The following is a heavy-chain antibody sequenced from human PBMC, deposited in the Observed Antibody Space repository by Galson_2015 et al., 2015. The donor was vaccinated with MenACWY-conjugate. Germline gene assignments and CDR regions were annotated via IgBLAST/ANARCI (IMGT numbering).Heavy chain of an antibody. D-gene: IGHD6-19*01. Sequence: SVKVSCKASGYTFTSDYINWVRQAPGQGLEWMGVINPSGDRTDYPQKFQGRVTMTGDTSTSTVYMKLSSLRSEDTGVYYCARDRVRRQWLLPADAFDIWGQGTMVTVSS. J-gene: IGHJ3*02. V-gene: IGHV1-46*01. CDR1: GYTFTSDY. CDR2: INPSGDRT. CDR3: ARDRVRRQWLLPADAFDI.